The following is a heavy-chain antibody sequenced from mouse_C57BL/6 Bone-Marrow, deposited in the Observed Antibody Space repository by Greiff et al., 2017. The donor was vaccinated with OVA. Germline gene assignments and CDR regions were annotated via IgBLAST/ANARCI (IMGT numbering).Heavy chain of an antibody. CDR1: GYTFTSYW. CDR3: GDYGSSDRLAY. J-gene: IGHJ3*01. D-gene: IGHD1-1*01. CDR2: IYPGCGST. V-gene: IGHV1-55*01. Sequence: QVQLQQPGAELVKPGASVKMSCKASGYTFTSYWITWVKQRPGQGLEWIGDIYPGCGSTNYNEKFKGKATLTVDPSSSTADMQLSSLTSEDSAVYYCGDYGSSDRLAYWGQGTLVTVSA.